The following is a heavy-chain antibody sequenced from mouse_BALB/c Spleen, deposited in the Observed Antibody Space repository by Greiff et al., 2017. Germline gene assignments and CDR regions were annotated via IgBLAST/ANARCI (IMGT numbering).Heavy chain of an antibody. CDR3: ARHYRYDYFDY. V-gene: IGHV5-12-2*01. J-gene: IGHJ2*01. CDR1: GFTFSSYT. D-gene: IGHD2-14*01. CDR2: IRNGGGST. Sequence: DVMLVESGGGLVQPGGSLKLSCAASGFTFSSYTMSWVRQTPEKRLEWVAYIRNGGGSTYYPDTVKGRFTISRDNAKNTLYLQMSSLKSEDTAMYYCARHYRYDYFDYWGQGTTLTVSS.